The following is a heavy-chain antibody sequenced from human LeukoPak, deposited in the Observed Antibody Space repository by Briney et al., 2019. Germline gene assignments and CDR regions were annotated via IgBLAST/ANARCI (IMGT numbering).Heavy chain of an antibody. CDR3: ARAPRMVHFDY. D-gene: IGHD6-13*01. Sequence: GGSLRLSCAASGFTFTTHWMSWVRQAPGKGLEWVSVLYSGGSTYYADSVKGRFTISRDNSKNTLYLQMNSLRAEDTAVYYCARAPRMVHFDYWGQGTLVTVSS. CDR2: LYSGGST. CDR1: GFTFTTHW. V-gene: IGHV3-53*01. J-gene: IGHJ4*02.